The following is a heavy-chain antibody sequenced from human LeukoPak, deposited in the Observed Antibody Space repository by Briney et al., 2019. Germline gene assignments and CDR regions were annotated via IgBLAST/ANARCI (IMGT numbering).Heavy chain of an antibody. CDR3: ARAGRWLQLSGSSFDY. CDR1: GGTFSSYA. Sequence: VASVKVSCKASGGTFSSYAISWVRQAPGQGLEWMGRIIPILGIANYAQKFQGRVTITADKSTSTAYIELSSLRSEDTAVYYCARAGRWLQLSGSSFDYWGQGTLVTLSS. CDR2: IIPILGIA. D-gene: IGHD5-24*01. V-gene: IGHV1-69*04. J-gene: IGHJ4*02.